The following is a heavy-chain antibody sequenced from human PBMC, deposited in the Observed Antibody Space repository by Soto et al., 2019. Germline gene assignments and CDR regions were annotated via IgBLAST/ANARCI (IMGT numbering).Heavy chain of an antibody. CDR3: ARDRYGGNCCDAFAI. J-gene: IGHJ3*02. CDR2: ISPYNGKT. V-gene: IGHV1-18*01. Sequence: QAQLVQSGAEVKKPGASVTISCKASGYTFTSKSLIWVRQAPGHGLEWVGWISPYNGKTEYANHVQGRVTMTRDTSASTAYMELRSLSSDDTAVYYCARDRYGGNCCDAFAIGGQGTIVIVSS. D-gene: IGHD2-21*01. CDR1: GYTFTSKS.